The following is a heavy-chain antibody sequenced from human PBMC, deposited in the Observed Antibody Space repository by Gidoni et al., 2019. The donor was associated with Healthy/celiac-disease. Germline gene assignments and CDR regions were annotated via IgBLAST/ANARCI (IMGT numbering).Heavy chain of an antibody. Sequence: EVQLVESGGGFIQAGGGMTPSCAASGSTFSDFAMTWVRQAPGKGLEWVAITKKDGSEKAYAYSVKGRFTISRDNAKNSLDLQMISLRVEDTAVYFCARVRLGSWFDFWGQGSLVIVSS. CDR2: TKKDGSEK. J-gene: IGHJ4*02. D-gene: IGHD3-16*01. CDR1: GSTFSDFA. V-gene: IGHV3-7*03. CDR3: ARVRLGSWFDF.